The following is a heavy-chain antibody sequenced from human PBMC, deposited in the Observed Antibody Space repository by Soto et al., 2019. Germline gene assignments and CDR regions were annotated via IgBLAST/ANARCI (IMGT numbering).Heavy chain of an antibody. V-gene: IGHV4-38-2*01. CDR3: ARYTMTTDFDY. J-gene: IGHJ4*02. D-gene: IGHD4-4*01. Sequence: SETLSLTCAVSGYSISSGYYWGWIRQPPGKGLEWIGSIYHSGSTYYNPSLKSRVTISVDTSKNQFSLKLSSVTAADTAVYYCARYTMTTDFDYWGQGTLVTV. CDR2: IYHSGST. CDR1: GYSISSGYY.